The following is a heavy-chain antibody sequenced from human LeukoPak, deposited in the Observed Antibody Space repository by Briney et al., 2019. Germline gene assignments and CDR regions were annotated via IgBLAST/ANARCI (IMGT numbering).Heavy chain of an antibody. V-gene: IGHV1-8*01. D-gene: IGHD3-9*01. CDR3: ARVPYDILTGSQYYFDY. Sequence: ASVKISCKASGYTFTSYDINWVRQATGQGLVWMGWMNPNSGNTGYAQKFQGRVTMTRNTSISTAYMELSSLRSEDTAVYYCARVPYDILTGSQYYFDYWGQGTLVTVSS. J-gene: IGHJ4*02. CDR1: GYTFTSYD. CDR2: MNPNSGNT.